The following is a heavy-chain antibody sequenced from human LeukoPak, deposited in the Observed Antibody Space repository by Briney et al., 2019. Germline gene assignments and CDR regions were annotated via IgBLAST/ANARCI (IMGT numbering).Heavy chain of an antibody. Sequence: PGGSLRLSCAASGFTFGTYAMSWVRQAPGKGLEWVSAISGSGGSTYYADSVKGRFTISRDNSKNTLYLQMNSLRAEDTAVYYCAKGQYYYDSSGYYYGYWGQGTLVTVSS. V-gene: IGHV3-23*01. D-gene: IGHD3-22*01. CDR1: GFTFGTYA. CDR2: ISGSGGST. CDR3: AKGQYYYDSSGYYYGY. J-gene: IGHJ4*02.